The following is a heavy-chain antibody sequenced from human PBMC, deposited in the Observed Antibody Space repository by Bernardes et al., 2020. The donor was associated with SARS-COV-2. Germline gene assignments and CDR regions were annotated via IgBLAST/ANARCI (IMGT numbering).Heavy chain of an antibody. V-gene: IGHV3-48*03. Sequence: VGSLILSCEVSGFTFRSSEINWVRQAPGQGLEWISYISSSDNTKYYADSVRGRFTMSRDNAEKSLYLVMNSLRAEDTAVYYCRLTYYDFWSGFFSSSHGMDVWSEGTTVTVSA. CDR2: ISSSDNTK. D-gene: IGHD3-3*01. CDR3: RLTYYDFWSGFFSSSHGMDV. CDR1: GFTFRSSE. J-gene: IGHJ6*04.